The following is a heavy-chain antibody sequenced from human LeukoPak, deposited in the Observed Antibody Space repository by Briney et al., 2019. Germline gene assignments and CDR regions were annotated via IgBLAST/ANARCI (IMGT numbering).Heavy chain of an antibody. V-gene: IGHV4-39*01. J-gene: IGHJ4*02. D-gene: IGHD6-19*01. Sequence: SETLSLTCTVSGGSISSYYWSWIRQPPGKGLEGIGSIYYSGSTYYNPSLKSRVTISVDTSKSQFSLKLSSVTAADTAVYYCARHVSSGLPDYWGQGTLVTVSS. CDR3: ARHVSSGLPDY. CDR1: GGSISSYY. CDR2: IYYSGST.